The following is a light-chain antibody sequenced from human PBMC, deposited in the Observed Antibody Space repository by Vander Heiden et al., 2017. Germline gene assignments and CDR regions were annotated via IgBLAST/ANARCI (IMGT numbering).Light chain of an antibody. J-gene: IGLJ1*01. CDR3: NSYTTSRTYV. Sequence: QSALAHPASVSGSPGQSIIISCTGTSSDIGFYNYVSCYQHHPGKGPKLIIYDVTHRPSGVSNRFSGSKSGNTASLTISGLQAEDEADYYCNSYTTSRTYVFGSGTKVTVL. V-gene: IGLV2-14*03. CDR2: DVT. CDR1: SSDIGFYNY.